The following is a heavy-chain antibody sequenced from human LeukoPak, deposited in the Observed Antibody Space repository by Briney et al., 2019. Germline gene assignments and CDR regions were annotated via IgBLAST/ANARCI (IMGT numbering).Heavy chain of an antibody. CDR1: GFTFSSYA. D-gene: IGHD3-10*01. V-gene: IGHV3-23*01. Sequence: PGGSLRLSCAASGFTFSSYAVNWVRQAPGKGLEWVSAIAGGSTYYADSVKGRCTISRDNSRDTLSLQMTSLRAEDTAVYYCATYPSGRYYRGLEYWGQGILVTVSS. CDR2: IAGGST. CDR3: ATYPSGRYYRGLEY. J-gene: IGHJ4*02.